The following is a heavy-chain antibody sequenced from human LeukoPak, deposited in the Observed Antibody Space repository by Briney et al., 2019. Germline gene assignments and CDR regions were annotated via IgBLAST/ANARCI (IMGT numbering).Heavy chain of an antibody. CDR3: ATFHSSSWYLDY. Sequence: SETLSLTCTVSGGSISSYYWSWIRQPPGKGLEWIGYIYYSGSTNYNPSLKSRVTISVDTSKNQFSLKLSSVTAADTAVYYCATFHSSSWYLDYWGEGTLVTVSS. V-gene: IGHV4-59*01. CDR1: GGSISSYY. J-gene: IGHJ4*02. D-gene: IGHD6-13*01. CDR2: IYYSGST.